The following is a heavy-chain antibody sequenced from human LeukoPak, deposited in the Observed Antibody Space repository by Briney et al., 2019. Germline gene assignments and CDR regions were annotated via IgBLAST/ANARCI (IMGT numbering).Heavy chain of an antibody. CDR3: ARVDPSLEAFDI. Sequence: PGGSLRLSCAASGFTFSSDWMTWVRQAPGKGLEWVSSISSSSSYIYYADSVKGRFTISRDNAKNSLYLQMNSLRAEDTAVYYCARVDPSLEAFDIWGQGTMVTVSS. V-gene: IGHV3-21*01. D-gene: IGHD2-2*01. CDR1: GFTFSSDW. J-gene: IGHJ3*02. CDR2: ISSSSSYI.